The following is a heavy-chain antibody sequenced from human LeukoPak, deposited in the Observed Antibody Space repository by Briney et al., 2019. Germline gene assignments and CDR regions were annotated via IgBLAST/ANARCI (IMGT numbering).Heavy chain of an antibody. D-gene: IGHD3-22*01. CDR2: IWYDGSNK. J-gene: IGHJ4*02. Sequence: GGSLKLSCAASGFTFSSYGMHWVRQAPGKGLEWVAVIWYDGSNKYYANSVKGRFTISRDNSKNTLYLQMNSLRAEDTAVYYCARDSYYYDSSGSGDYWGQGTLVTVSS. CDR3: ARDSYYYDSSGSGDY. V-gene: IGHV3-33*01. CDR1: GFTFSSYG.